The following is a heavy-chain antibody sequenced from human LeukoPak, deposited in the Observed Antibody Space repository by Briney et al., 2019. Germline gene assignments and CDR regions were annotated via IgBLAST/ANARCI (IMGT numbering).Heavy chain of an antibody. Sequence: SETLSLTCTVSGGSISSYYRSWIRQPPGKGLEWIGYIYYSGSTNYNPSLKSRVTISVDTSKNQFSLKLSSVTAEDTAVYYCARRVRGSYAFYYWGQGTLVTVSS. CDR2: IYYSGST. D-gene: IGHD3-16*01. J-gene: IGHJ4*02. CDR3: ARRVRGSYAFYY. V-gene: IGHV4-59*08. CDR1: GGSISSYY.